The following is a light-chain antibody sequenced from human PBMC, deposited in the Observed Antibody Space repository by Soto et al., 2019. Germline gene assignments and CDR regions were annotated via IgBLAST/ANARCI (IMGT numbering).Light chain of an antibody. CDR1: NIGSKS. J-gene: IGLJ1*01. V-gene: IGLV3-21*02. CDR2: ADS. Sequence: SYELTQAPSVSVAPGQTARIGCGGDNIGSKSVHWYQQRPGQAPVLVVYADSGRPSGIPERFSGSNPGNTATLTISRVEAGDEADYYCQVWDYDTDHFVFGPGTKVTAL. CDR3: QVWDYDTDHFV.